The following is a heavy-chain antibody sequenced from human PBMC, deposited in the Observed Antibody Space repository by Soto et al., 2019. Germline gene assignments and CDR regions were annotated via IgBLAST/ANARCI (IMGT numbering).Heavy chain of an antibody. CDR1: GFTFGDYA. CDR2: IRSKAYGGTT. D-gene: IGHD1-26*01. V-gene: IGHV3-49*03. Sequence: PGGSLRLSCTASGFTFGDYAMSWFRQAPGKGLEWVGFIRSKAYGGTTEYAASVKGRFTISRDDSKSIAYLQMNSLKTEDTAVYYCFGMSSGSQYDAGAFDIWSQGTMVTVSS. J-gene: IGHJ3*02. CDR3: FGMSSGSQYDAGAFDI.